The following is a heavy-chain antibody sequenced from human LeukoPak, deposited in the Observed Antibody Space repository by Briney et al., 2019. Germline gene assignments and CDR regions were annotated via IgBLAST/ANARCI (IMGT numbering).Heavy chain of an antibody. Sequence: GGSLRLSCAASGFTFSSYAMHWVRQAPGKGLEWVAVISYGGSNKYYADSVKGRFTISRDNSKNTLYLQMNSLRAEDTAVYYCARLVGAERYLADYWGQGTLVTVSS. CDR2: ISYGGSNK. D-gene: IGHD1-26*01. V-gene: IGHV3-30-3*01. CDR3: ARLVGAERYLADY. J-gene: IGHJ4*02. CDR1: GFTFSSYA.